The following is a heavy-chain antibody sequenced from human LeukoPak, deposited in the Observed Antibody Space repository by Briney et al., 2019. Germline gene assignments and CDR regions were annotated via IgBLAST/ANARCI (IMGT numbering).Heavy chain of an antibody. J-gene: IGHJ6*03. CDR1: GGTFSSYT. V-gene: IGHV1-69*02. D-gene: IGHD5-18*01. CDR3: ARGRKGVTAMVAFYYYYYMDV. Sequence: SVKVSCKASGGTFSSYTISWVRQAPGQGLEWMGRIIPILGIANYAQKFQGRVTITADKSTSTAYMELSSLRSEDTAAYYCARGRKGVTAMVAFYYYYYMDVWGKGTTVTVSS. CDR2: IIPILGIA.